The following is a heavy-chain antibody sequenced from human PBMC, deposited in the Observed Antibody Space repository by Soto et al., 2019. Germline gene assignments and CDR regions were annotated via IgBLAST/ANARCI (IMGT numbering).Heavy chain of an antibody. CDR3: AENTLGTGVAGIGY. CDR2: ISNDGNKK. Sequence: HPGGSLRLSCAPSGFIFSNYGMHWVRQAPGQGLQWVAVISNDGNKKYYADSVGGRFTISRDNSKNTLYLQMNGLRPEDSAIYNRAENTLGTGVAGIGYWGQGPLVTVSS. D-gene: IGHD6-19*01. J-gene: IGHJ4*02. CDR1: GFIFSNYG. V-gene: IGHV3-30*18.